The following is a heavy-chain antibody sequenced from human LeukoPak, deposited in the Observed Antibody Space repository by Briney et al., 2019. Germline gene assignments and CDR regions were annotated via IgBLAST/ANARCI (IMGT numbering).Heavy chain of an antibody. CDR3: ARTTEGGYSYGYFYYYYMDV. J-gene: IGHJ6*03. CDR2: IYYSGST. D-gene: IGHD5-18*01. V-gene: IGHV4-59*01. CDR1: SGSFSGYY. Sequence: SETLSLTCAVYSGSFSGYYWSWLRQPPGKGLEWIGYIYYSGSTNYKSSLKSRVTISVDTSKNQFSLKLSSVTAADTAVYYCARTTEGGYSYGYFYYYYMDVWGKGTTVTISS.